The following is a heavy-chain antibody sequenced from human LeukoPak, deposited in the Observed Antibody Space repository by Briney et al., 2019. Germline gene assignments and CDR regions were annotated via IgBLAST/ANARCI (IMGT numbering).Heavy chain of an antibody. V-gene: IGHV1-2*02. CDR2: INTNSGGT. CDR3: AKGSTVTRGGYNRFDP. CDR1: VYTFTGYY. D-gene: IGHD4-17*01. J-gene: IGHJ5*02. Sequence: ASVKVSCKASVYTFTGYYIHCVRHAPGHGLEWMGWINTNSGGTNYVQKFHSRVTMTRDTSTSTPYMELSRLRSEDTAVYYCAKGSTVTRGGYNRFDPWGQGTLVTVSS.